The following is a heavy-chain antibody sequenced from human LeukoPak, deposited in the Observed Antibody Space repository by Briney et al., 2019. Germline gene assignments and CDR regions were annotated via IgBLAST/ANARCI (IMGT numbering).Heavy chain of an antibody. Sequence: PGGSLRLSCAASGFTFSSYWMSWVRQAPGKGLEWVANIKQDGSEKYYVDSVKGRFTISRDNAKSSLYLQMNSLRAEDTAVYYCARAGYYDSSGYRWSDPWGQGTLVTVSS. J-gene: IGHJ5*02. CDR3: ARAGYYDSSGYRWSDP. CDR2: IKQDGSEK. CDR1: GFTFSSYW. V-gene: IGHV3-7*01. D-gene: IGHD3-22*01.